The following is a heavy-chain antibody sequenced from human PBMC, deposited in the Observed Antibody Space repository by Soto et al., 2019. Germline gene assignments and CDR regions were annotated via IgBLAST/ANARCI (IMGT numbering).Heavy chain of an antibody. J-gene: IGHJ6*03. CDR1: GGSISSSSYH. D-gene: IGHD3-10*01. V-gene: IGHV4-39*01. CDR3: ATITRAYYMDV. Sequence: QLQLQDSGPGLVKPSETLSLTCSVSGGSISSSSYHWGWIRQPPGKGLEWIGSIYYSGSSYYNPSLKGRVTLPVDTSENKFSLRLSSVTAADTDVYYGATITRAYYMDVWGKGTKVTV. CDR2: IYYSGSS.